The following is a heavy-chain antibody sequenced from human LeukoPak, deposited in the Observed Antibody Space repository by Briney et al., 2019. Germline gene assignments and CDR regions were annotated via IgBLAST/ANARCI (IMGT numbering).Heavy chain of an antibody. J-gene: IGHJ4*02. CDR3: AKGIQLWLLDY. D-gene: IGHD5-18*01. CDR1: GFTFSDYH. Sequence: GGSLRLSCAASGFTFSDYHMTWIRQAPGKGLEWVSYISSGASSIYYADSVKGRFTISRDNAETSLYLQMNSLRAEDTAVYYCAKGIQLWLLDYWGQGTLVTVSS. CDR2: ISSGASSI. V-gene: IGHV3-11*04.